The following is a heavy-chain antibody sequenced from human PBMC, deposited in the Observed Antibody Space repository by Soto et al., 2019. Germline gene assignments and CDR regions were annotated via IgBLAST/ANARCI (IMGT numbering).Heavy chain of an antibody. Sequence: SETLSLTCTISGSSISSGGYYWSWPRQHPGTGLEWIGYIYYSGSTYYNPSLKSRVTISVDTSKNQFSLKLSSVTAADTAVYYCARVLYYYYYGMDVWGQGTTVTVSS. V-gene: IGHV4-31*03. CDR2: IYYSGST. J-gene: IGHJ6*02. CDR1: GSSISSGGYY. CDR3: ARVLYYYYYGMDV.